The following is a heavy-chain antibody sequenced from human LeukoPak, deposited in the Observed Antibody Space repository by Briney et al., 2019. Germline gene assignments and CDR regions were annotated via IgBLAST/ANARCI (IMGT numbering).Heavy chain of an antibody. CDR2: IKEDETEK. Sequence: GGSPRLSCAASGFTFSRYWMSWVRQAPGKGLEWVANIKEDETEKYYVDSVKGRFTISRDNAKNSLDLQMNPLRAEDTAVYYCARNRYLDVWGRGTLVTVSS. J-gene: IGHJ2*01. CDR3: ARNRYLDV. CDR1: GFTFSRYW. V-gene: IGHV3-7*01.